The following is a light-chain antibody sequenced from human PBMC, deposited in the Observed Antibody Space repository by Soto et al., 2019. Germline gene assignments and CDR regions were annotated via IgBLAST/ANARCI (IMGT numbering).Light chain of an antibody. CDR2: SAS. V-gene: IGKV1-6*01. Sequence: AIQMTQSPSTLSASVGDRVTITSRRNQDIKNDLGWYQQKPGRAPKLLMYSASTLHTEVPSRFSGSGSGSDFTLTISSLRPEDFATYYCLQDYSYPYTFGQGTKLEIK. CDR1: QDIKND. J-gene: IGKJ2*01. CDR3: LQDYSYPYT.